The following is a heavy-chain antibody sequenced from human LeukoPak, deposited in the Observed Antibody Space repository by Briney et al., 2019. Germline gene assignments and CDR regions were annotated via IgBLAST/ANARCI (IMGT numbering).Heavy chain of an antibody. D-gene: IGHD5-18*01. V-gene: IGHV3-7*01. CDR3: ARDSLSTWIQLWLEG. J-gene: IGHJ4*02. Sequence: QGGGSLRLSCAASGFTFSSYWMSWVRQAPVKGLEWVANIKQDGSEKDYVDSVKGRFTISRDNSKNTPYLQMNSLRAEDTAVYYCARDSLSTWIQLWLEGWGQGTLVTVSS. CDR2: IKQDGSEK. CDR1: GFTFSSYW.